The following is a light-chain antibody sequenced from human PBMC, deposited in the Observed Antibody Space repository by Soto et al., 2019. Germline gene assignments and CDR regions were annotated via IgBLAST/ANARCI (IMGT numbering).Light chain of an antibody. Sequence: EIVMTQSPATLSVSPGERVTRSCRPSQTIHSSLAWYQQRPGQAPRPLIYASSTRATGIPSRFSGNGFGKEVTLTISSLKSEDFAVYYCQQYSDWPLTFGGRTKVEIK. V-gene: IGKV3D-15*01. CDR2: ASS. CDR1: QTIHSS. J-gene: IGKJ4*02. CDR3: QQYSDWPLT.